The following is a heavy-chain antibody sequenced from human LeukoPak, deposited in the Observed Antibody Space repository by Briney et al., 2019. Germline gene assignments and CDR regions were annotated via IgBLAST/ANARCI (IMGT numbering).Heavy chain of an antibody. D-gene: IGHD2-15*01. CDR1: GGSVSGTSYY. V-gene: IGHV4-39*01. Sequence: PSETLSLTCTVSGGSVSGTSYYWGWIRQPPGKGLEWVGSMYYGGSTSYTYHNPSLKSRVSISVDTSKNQFSLKLSSVTAADTAAYFCVRQVSGGFNIKSWGQGTLVTVSS. J-gene: IGHJ5*02. CDR2: MYYGGST. CDR3: VRQVSGGFNIKS.